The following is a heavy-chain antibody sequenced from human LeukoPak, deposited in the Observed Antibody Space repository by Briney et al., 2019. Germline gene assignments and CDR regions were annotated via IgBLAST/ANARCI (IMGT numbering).Heavy chain of an antibody. CDR3: ANPCSDGVCYPDY. V-gene: IGHV3-23*01. Sequence: GGSLRLSCETSGFTFTSYAVSWVRQAPGKGLEWVSAISAGATTTYYADSVKGRFTISRDDSRNTLYLQMDSLRVEDTAVYYCANPCSDGVCYPDYWGQRTLVTVSS. CDR1: GFTFTSYA. D-gene: IGHD2-21*02. CDR2: ISAGATTT. J-gene: IGHJ4*02.